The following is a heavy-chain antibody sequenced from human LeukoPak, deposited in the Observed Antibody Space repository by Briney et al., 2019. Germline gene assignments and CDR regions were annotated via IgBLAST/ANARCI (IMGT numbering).Heavy chain of an antibody. V-gene: IGHV3-30*01. CDR1: GFTFSSYA. CDR2: ISYDGSNK. Sequence: GGSLRLSCAASGFTFSSYAMHWVRQAPGKGLEWVAVISYDGSNKYYADSVKGRFTISRDNYKNTLYLQMNSLRAEDTAVYYCARGLYKRSTYFDYWGQGTLVTVSS. J-gene: IGHJ4*02. CDR3: ARGLYKRSTYFDY. D-gene: IGHD3-10*01.